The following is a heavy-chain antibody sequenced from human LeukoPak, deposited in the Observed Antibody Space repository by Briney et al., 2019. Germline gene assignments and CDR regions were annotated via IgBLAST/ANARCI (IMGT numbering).Heavy chain of an antibody. CDR2: INPDGSAK. D-gene: IGHD3-3*02. J-gene: IGHJ6*02. CDR1: GFTFSNFW. V-gene: IGHV3-7*04. CDR3: ARHFSTYSYGLDV. Sequence: PGGSLRLYCTASGFTFSNFWMSWVRQDPGRGLHWVANINPDGSAKYYVDSVKGRFTISRDNAENSLYLQMNSLRPEDTAVYYCARHFSTYSYGLDVWGQGTTVTVSS.